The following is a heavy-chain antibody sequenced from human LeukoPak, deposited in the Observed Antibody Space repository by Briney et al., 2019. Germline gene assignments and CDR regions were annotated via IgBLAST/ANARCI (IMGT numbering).Heavy chain of an antibody. CDR1: GYTFSSYG. CDR2: ISGYNANT. J-gene: IGHJ6*02. V-gene: IGHV1-18*01. D-gene: IGHD6-19*01. CDR3: ARGGRSSPYSYAMDV. Sequence: ASVKVSCKATGYTFSSYGISWVRQAPGQGLEWMGWISGYNANTNYAQKLQGRVTMTTDTSTRIAYMELRSLRSDDTAVYYCARGGRSSPYSYAMDVWGQGTTATVS.